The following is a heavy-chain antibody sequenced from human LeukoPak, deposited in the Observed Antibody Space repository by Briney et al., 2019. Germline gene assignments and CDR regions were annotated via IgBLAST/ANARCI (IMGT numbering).Heavy chain of an antibody. CDR3: ARDTPTLGISDAFDI. CDR1: GFTFSSYW. CDR2: ISSSSSTI. V-gene: IGHV3-48*01. J-gene: IGHJ3*02. Sequence: GGSLRLSREASGFTFSSYWMNWVRQAPGKGLEWVSYISSSSSTIYYADSVKGRSTISRDNAKNSLYLQMNSLRAEDTAVYYCARDTPTLGISDAFDIWGQGTMVTVSS. D-gene: IGHD7-27*01.